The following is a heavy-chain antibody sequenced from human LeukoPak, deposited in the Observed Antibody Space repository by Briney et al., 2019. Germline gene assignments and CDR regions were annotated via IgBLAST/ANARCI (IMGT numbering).Heavy chain of an antibody. V-gene: IGHV3-74*01. CDR2: INSDGSTT. CDR3: ARRQYRSSWYYFDY. J-gene: IGHJ4*02. CDR1: GFNLSSYW. Sequence: PGGSLRLSCAASGFNLSSYWMHWVRQAPGKGLVWVSRINSDGSTTNYADSVKGRFTISRDNAKNTLYLQMNSLRAEDTAVYYCARRQYRSSWYYFDYWGQGTLVTVSS. D-gene: IGHD6-13*01.